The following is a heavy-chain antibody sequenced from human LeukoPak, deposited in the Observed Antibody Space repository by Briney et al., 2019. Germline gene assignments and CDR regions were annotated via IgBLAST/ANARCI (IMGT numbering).Heavy chain of an antibody. Sequence: PGGSLRLSCAASGFTFSDYAMNWVRQAPGKGLEWVSGIRVGGELYYADSVKGRFTISRDNSENTLFLQMSGLRAEDTAVYYCAIILGYCSSTSCPTDYYMDVWGKGTTVTVSS. CDR2: IRVGGEL. D-gene: IGHD2-2*01. V-gene: IGHV3-23*01. J-gene: IGHJ6*03. CDR1: GFTFSDYA. CDR3: AIILGYCSSTSCPTDYYMDV.